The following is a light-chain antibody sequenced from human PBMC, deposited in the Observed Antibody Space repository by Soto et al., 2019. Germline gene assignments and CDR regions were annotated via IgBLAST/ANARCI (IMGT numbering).Light chain of an antibody. CDR3: LQHKSWPFT. J-gene: IGKJ2*01. Sequence: EIVMTQSPATLSVSPGERATLSCRASQSVSSSLAWFQQKPGQAPRLLIYAASARATGIAARLSGSGSGTEFTLTISSLQSEVFAVYYCLQHKSWPFTFGQGTKLELK. CDR1: QSVSSS. CDR2: AAS. V-gene: IGKV3-15*01.